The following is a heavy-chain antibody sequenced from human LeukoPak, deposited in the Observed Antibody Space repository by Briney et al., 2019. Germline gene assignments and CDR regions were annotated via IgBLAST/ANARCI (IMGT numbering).Heavy chain of an antibody. CDR3: ARLPPTVTTSGY. V-gene: IGHV1-2*02. J-gene: IGHJ4*02. D-gene: IGHD4-17*01. CDR1: GYTFTGYY. Sequence: ASVKVSCKASGYTFTGYYMHWVRQAPGQGLEWMGWINPNGGGTNYAQKFQGRATMTRDTSISTAYMELSRLRSDDTAVYYCARLPPTVTTSGYWGQGTLVTVSS. CDR2: INPNGGGT.